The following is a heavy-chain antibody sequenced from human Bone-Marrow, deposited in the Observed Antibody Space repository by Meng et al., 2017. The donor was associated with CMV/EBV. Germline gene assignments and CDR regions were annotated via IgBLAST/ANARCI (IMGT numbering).Heavy chain of an antibody. CDR3: ARARGPIVVVPAATPYYYGMDV. CDR1: GFTFSSYA. D-gene: IGHD2-2*01. V-gene: IGHV3-30-3*01. J-gene: IGHJ6*02. Sequence: GESLKFSCASSGFTFSSYAMHWVRQAPGKGLGWVAVISYDGSNKYYADSVKGRFTISRENSKNTLYLQMNSMRAEDTAVYYCARARGPIVVVPAATPYYYGMDVWGQGTTVTVSS. CDR2: ISYDGSNK.